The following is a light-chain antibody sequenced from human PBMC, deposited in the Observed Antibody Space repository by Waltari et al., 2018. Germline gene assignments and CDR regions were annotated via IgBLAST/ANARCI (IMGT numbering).Light chain of an antibody. Sequence: EIVMTQSPGTLYVSPGARITLSCKASQRVTTNLAWYQQKPGQAPRLLMVGASSRSTGLPGRFSGSGSGTEFTLTINNVQPEDFAIYDCQQYDDWPPLTFGGGTKVE. CDR1: QRVTTN. CDR3: QQYDDWPPLT. CDR2: GAS. V-gene: IGKV3-15*01. J-gene: IGKJ4*01.